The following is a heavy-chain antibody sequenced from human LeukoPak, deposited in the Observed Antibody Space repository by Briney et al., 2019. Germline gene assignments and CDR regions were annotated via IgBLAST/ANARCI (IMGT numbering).Heavy chain of an antibody. J-gene: IGHJ3*02. Sequence: ASVKVSCMASGYTFTGYYMHWVRHAPGQGLEWMGWINPNSGGTNYAQKLQGRVTITRDTSISTAYMELSRLRYDDTAVYYCGRLVREYQLLWYASDIWGQGTMVTVSS. CDR3: GRLVREYQLLWYASDI. CDR1: GYTFTGYY. D-gene: IGHD2-2*01. CDR2: INPNSGGT. V-gene: IGHV1-2*02.